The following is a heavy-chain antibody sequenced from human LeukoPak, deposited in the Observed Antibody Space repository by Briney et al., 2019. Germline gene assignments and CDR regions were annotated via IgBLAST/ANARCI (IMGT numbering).Heavy chain of an antibody. Sequence: RGSLRLSCAASGFTFSSYGMHWVRQAPGKGLEWVAVISYDGSNKYYADSVKGRFTISRDNSKNTLYLQMNSLRAEDTAVYYCAKTGRSLIVVVPEIDYWGQGTLVTVSS. D-gene: IGHD2-2*01. CDR3: AKTGRSLIVVVPEIDY. J-gene: IGHJ4*02. V-gene: IGHV3-30*18. CDR1: GFTFSSYG. CDR2: ISYDGSNK.